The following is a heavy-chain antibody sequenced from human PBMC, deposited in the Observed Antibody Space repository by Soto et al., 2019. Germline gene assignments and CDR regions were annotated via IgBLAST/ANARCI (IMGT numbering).Heavy chain of an antibody. Sequence: GGALRLSCAAPWLPFCNPWISWVRPAPGKGLEWFGRVKSKTDSETTNYAAPVKGRFTISRDDSENTLYLQMNSLKTEDTAVYYCARSLTLITMVRGVYWFDPWGQGTLVTVSS. D-gene: IGHD3-10*01. V-gene: IGHV3-15*01. CDR1: WLPFCNPW. CDR2: VKSKTDSETT. J-gene: IGHJ5*02. CDR3: ARSLTLITMVRGVYWFDP.